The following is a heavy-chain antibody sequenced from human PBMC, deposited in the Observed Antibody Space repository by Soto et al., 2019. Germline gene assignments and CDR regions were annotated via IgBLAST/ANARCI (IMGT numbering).Heavy chain of an antibody. D-gene: IGHD2-15*01. CDR1: GFTFSSHW. J-gene: IGHJ3*02. CDR3: AGGQEGGSCFLAFDI. V-gene: IGHV3-74*01. CDR2: INSDGSTT. Sequence: EVQLVESGGGLVQPGGSLRLSCAASGFTFSSHWMHWVRQVPGKGLVWVSRINSDGSTTTYADSVKGRFTISRDNAKNTLYLKINGLGSEDTAVYSCAGGQEGGSCFLAFDIWGQGTMVTVSS.